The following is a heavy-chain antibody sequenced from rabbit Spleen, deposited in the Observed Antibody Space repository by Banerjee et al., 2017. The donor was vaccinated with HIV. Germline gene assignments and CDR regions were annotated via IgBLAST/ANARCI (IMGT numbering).Heavy chain of an antibody. CDR2: IVGGSSGST. Sequence: QSLEESGGDLVKPGASLTLTCTASGFSFSSSYWICWVRQAPGKGLEWIACIVGGSSGSTHYASWAKGRLTISKTSPTTVTLQMTSLTAADTATYFCARLFGGGHYIDAYFVLWGQGTLVTVS. CDR1: GFSFSSSYW. V-gene: IGHV1S40*01. CDR3: ARLFGGGHYIDAYFVL. J-gene: IGHJ4*01. D-gene: IGHD1-1*01.